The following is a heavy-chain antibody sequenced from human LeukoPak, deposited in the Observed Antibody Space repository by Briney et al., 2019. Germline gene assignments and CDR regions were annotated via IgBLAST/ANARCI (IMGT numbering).Heavy chain of an antibody. CDR2: ISGSGGST. CDR1: GFTFSSYA. V-gene: IGHV3-23*01. J-gene: IGHJ4*02. D-gene: IGHD3-9*01. Sequence: GGSLRLSCAASGFTFSSYAMSWVRQAPGKGLEWVSAISGSGGSTYYADSVKGRFTISRDNSKNTLYLQMNSLRAEDTAVYYCAEAYYDILTGYYSAFDYWGQGTLVTVSS. CDR3: AEAYYDILTGYYSAFDY.